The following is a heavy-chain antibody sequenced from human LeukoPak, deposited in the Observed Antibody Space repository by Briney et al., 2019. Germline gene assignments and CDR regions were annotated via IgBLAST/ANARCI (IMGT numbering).Heavy chain of an antibody. CDR1: GYTFASYD. D-gene: IGHD6-13*01. J-gene: IGHJ5*02. CDR2: MNPNSGNT. V-gene: IGHV1-8*01. Sequence: ASVKVSCKASGYTFASYDINWVRQATGQGLEWMGWMNPNSGNTGYAQKFQGRVTMTRNTSISTAYMELSSLRSEDTAVYYCARDRIAAAGRGWFDPWGQGTLVTVSS. CDR3: ARDRIAAAGRGWFDP.